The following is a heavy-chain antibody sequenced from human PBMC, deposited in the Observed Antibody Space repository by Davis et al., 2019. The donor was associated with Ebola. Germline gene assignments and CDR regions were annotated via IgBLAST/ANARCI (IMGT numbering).Heavy chain of an antibody. J-gene: IGHJ4*02. CDR3: ARDLGVWGD. Sequence: ASVKVSCKASGYTFTGYFLHWVRQAPGQGLEWMGWINPNSGGTNYAQKFQGRVTMTRDTSISTAYMELRSLRSDDTAVYYCARDLGVWGDWGQGTLVTVSS. CDR1: GYTFTGYF. CDR2: INPNSGGT. V-gene: IGHV1-2*02. D-gene: IGHD3-16*01.